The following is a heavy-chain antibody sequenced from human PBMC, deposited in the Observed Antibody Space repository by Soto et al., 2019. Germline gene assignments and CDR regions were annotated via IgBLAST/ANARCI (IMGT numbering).Heavy chain of an antibody. Sequence: QLQLMQSGGEAKNPGASVKVSCEASGYSFSTYAISWLRQAPGQGLEWMGLITPNNGYTNYAQKFQGRLILTTDIPSSTAYMELTSLRYDDTAMYYCATSYGSGFDPWGQGTLVSVS. CDR2: ITPNNGYT. CDR3: ATSYGSGFDP. V-gene: IGHV1-18*01. J-gene: IGHJ5*02. D-gene: IGHD3-10*01. CDR1: GYSFSTYA.